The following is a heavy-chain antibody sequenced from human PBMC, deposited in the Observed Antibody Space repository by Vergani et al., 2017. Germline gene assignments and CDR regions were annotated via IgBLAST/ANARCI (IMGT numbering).Heavy chain of an antibody. CDR2: IHPGDSDT. CDR3: ARARDWVVAATTGSFDY. CDR1: GYSFTSYW. J-gene: IGHJ4*02. Sequence: EVQLVQSGAEVKKPGESLKISCKGSGYSFTSYWIGWVRQMPGKGLEWMGIIHPGDSDTRYSPSFQGQVTISADKSISTPYLQWSSLKASDTAMYYCARARDWVVAATTGSFDYWGQGTLVTVSS. V-gene: IGHV5-51*03. D-gene: IGHD2-15*01.